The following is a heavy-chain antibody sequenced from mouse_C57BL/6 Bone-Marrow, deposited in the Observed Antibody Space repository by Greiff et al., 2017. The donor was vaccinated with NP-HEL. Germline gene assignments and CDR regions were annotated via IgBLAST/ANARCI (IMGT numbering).Heavy chain of an antibody. CDR1: GYTFTSYW. V-gene: IGHV1-7*01. Sequence: QVQLQQSGAELAKPGASVKLSCKASGYTFTSYWMPLVKQRPGQGLEWIGYINPSSGYTKYNQKFKDKATLTADKSSSTAYMQLSSLTYEDSAVYYCASDYYGSSGAYWGQGTLVTVSA. D-gene: IGHD1-1*01. J-gene: IGHJ3*01. CDR3: ASDYYGSSGAY. CDR2: INPSSGYT.